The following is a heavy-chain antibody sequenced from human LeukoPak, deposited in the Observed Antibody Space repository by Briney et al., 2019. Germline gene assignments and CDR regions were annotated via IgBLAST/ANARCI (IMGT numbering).Heavy chain of an antibody. CDR3: ARDRELEGNDAFDI. Sequence: ASVKVSCKASGYTFTSYGISWVRQAPGQGLEWMGWISAYDGNTNYAQKLQGRVTMTTDTSTSTAYMELRSLRSDDTAVYYCARDRELEGNDAFDIWGQGTMVTVSS. V-gene: IGHV1-18*01. D-gene: IGHD1-1*01. CDR2: ISAYDGNT. CDR1: GYTFTSYG. J-gene: IGHJ3*02.